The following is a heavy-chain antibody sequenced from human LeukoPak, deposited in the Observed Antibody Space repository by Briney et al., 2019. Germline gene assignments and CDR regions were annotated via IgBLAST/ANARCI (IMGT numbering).Heavy chain of an antibody. D-gene: IGHD3-10*01. J-gene: IGHJ6*03. CDR2: ISSSGSTI. CDR1: GFTFSDYY. CDR3: ARVRYYGSGSYYRPYYYYMDV. Sequence: GGSLRLSCAASGFTFSDYYMSWIRQAPGKGLEWVSYISSSGSTIYYAASVKGRFTISRDNAKNSLYLQMNSLRAEDTAVYYCARVRYYGSGSYYRPYYYYMDVWGKGTTVTVSS. V-gene: IGHV3-11*04.